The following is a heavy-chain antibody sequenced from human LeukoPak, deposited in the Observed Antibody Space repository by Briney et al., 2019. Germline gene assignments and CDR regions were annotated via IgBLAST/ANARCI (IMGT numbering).Heavy chain of an antibody. J-gene: IGHJ4*02. CDR3: ARESSGYSIFDY. Sequence: SSETLSLTCTVSGGSISSGGYYWSWIRQHPGKGLEWIGYTFYRGSTYYNPSLKSRVTMSVDTSKNQFSLKLSSVTAADTAVYYCARESSGYSIFDYWGQGTLVTVSS. CDR2: TFYRGST. CDR1: GGSISSGGYY. V-gene: IGHV4-31*03. D-gene: IGHD5-18*01.